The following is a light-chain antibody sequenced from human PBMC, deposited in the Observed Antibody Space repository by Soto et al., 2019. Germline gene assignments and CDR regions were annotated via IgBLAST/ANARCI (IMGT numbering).Light chain of an antibody. V-gene: IGLV1-51*01. CDR2: DNN. CDR1: SSNIGNNY. J-gene: IGLJ1*01. CDR3: GTWDSSLSAGV. Sequence: QAVLPPKTSVSASAGQKVSTACAGISSNIGNNYVSWYQQVPGTAPNIIIYDNNKRPSGVPDRFSGSKSGTSATLAINGLQTGDEADYYCGTWDSSLSAGVFGSGSKVCVL.